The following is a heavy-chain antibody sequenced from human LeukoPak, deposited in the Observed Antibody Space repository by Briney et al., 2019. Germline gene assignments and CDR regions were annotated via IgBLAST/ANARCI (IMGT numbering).Heavy chain of an antibody. CDR3: AKTAPGTILGGYYYYMDV. D-gene: IGHD1-14*01. Sequence: ASVKVSCKASGYTFSSYGIKWVRQAPGHGLEWVGWISSYNGNTNYAQKLQGRVTLTTDTSTSTAHMALRSLRSDDTAVYYCAKTAPGTILGGYYYYMDVWGTGTTVTVSS. J-gene: IGHJ6*03. V-gene: IGHV1-18*01. CDR1: GYTFSSYG. CDR2: ISSYNGNT.